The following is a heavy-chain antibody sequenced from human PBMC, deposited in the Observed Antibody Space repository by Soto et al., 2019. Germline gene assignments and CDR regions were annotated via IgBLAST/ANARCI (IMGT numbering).Heavy chain of an antibody. D-gene: IGHD4-17*01. CDR3: ARDGSTVTTNYHYAMDV. CDR2: IHSGGSRI. Sequence: EVQLVESGGGWEQPGGSLILSFPASGFTSITYHMNWVRQAPGKGLGGVSYIHSGGSRIYYADSVKGRFTISRDNAKNSLYLQMNSLRAEDTAVYYCARDGSTVTTNYHYAMDVWGQGTTVTVSS. V-gene: IGHV3-48*03. J-gene: IGHJ6*02. CDR1: GFTSITYH.